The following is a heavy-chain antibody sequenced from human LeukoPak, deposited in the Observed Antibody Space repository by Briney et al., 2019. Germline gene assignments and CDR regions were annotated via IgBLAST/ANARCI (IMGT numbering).Heavy chain of an antibody. CDR3: ARGSSIAARPLDY. CDR2: ISSSSSYI. J-gene: IGHJ4*02. V-gene: IGHV3-21*01. CDR1: GFTFSSYS. D-gene: IGHD6-6*01. Sequence: GGSLRLSCAASGFTFSSYSMNWVRQAPGKGLEWGSSISSSSSYIYYADSVKGRFTISRDNAKNSLYLQMNSLRAEDTAVYYCARGSSIAARPLDYWGQGTLVTVSS.